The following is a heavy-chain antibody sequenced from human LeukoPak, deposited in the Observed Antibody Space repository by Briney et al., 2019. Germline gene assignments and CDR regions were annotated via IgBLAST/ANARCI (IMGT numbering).Heavy chain of an antibody. CDR2: ISGSGGST. CDR1: GFTFSSYA. V-gene: IGHV3-23*01. J-gene: IGHJ2*01. D-gene: IGHD3-3*01. Sequence: GGSLRLSCAASGFTFSSYAMSWVRQAPGKGLEWVSAISGSGGSTYYADSVKGRFTISRDNSKNTLYLQMNSLRAEDTAVYYCAKASGITIFGVVSYRSWYFDLWGRGTLVTVSS. CDR3: AKASGITIFGVVSYRSWYFDL.